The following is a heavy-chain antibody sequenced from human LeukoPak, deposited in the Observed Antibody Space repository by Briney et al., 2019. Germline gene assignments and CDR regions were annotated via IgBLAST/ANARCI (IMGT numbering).Heavy chain of an antibody. Sequence: GGSLRLSCAASGFTFSSYWMSWVRQAPGKGLEWVSYISGSTTDIYYADSVKGRFTISRDNAKRSVYLQMNSLGVEDTAVYYCARDIHSVAFDIWGQGTMVTVSS. CDR3: ARDIHSVAFDI. J-gene: IGHJ3*02. CDR2: ISGSTTDI. V-gene: IGHV3-21*01. CDR1: GFTFSSYW.